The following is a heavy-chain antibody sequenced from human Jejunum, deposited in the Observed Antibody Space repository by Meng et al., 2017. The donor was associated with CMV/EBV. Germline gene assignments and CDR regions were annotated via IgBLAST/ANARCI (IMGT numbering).Heavy chain of an antibody. CDR1: GDSVTTRGHF. CDR2: ISYSATT. J-gene: IGHJ4*02. D-gene: IGHD5-18*01. V-gene: IGHV4-61*08. Sequence: LSLTCTVAGDSVTTRGHFWSWIRQSPGKGLEWIGYISYSATTQYNPSFRSRVSILLDASNSQFSLRLTSVTVADTAIYFCARGYSDFDYWGQGTLV. CDR3: ARGYSDFDY.